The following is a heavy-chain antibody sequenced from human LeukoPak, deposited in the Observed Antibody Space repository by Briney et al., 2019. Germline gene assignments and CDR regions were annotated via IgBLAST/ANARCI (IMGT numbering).Heavy chain of an antibody. CDR3: ARAVTARPLDY. CDR2: INHKGAT. J-gene: IGHJ4*02. V-gene: IGHV4-34*01. CDR1: GGSFSGYY. D-gene: IGHD6-6*01. Sequence: SETLSLTCAVYGGSFSGYYWTWVRQPPGKGLEWIGEINHKGATNYNPSLKSRVTISLDTSKNQFSLKLSSVTAADTAVYYCARAVTARPLDYWGQGTLVTVSS.